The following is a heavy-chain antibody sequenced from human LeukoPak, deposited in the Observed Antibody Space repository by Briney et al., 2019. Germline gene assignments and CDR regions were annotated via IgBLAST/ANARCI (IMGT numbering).Heavy chain of an antibody. Sequence: GGSLRLSCAASGFTFSSYAMHWVRQAPGKGLEWVAVISYDGSNKYYADSVKGRFTISRDNSKNTLYLQMNSLRAEDTAVYYCAKSYYYDSSATDHDAFDIWGQGTMVTVSS. CDR3: AKSYYYDSSATDHDAFDI. V-gene: IGHV3-30*04. D-gene: IGHD3-22*01. CDR1: GFTFSSYA. CDR2: ISYDGSNK. J-gene: IGHJ3*02.